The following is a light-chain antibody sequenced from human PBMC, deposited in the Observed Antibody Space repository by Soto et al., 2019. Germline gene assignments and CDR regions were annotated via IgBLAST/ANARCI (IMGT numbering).Light chain of an antibody. CDR1: QGIGDT. J-gene: IGKJ4*01. V-gene: IGKV3-15*01. Sequence: EVVMRQSPATRSVSPGEGATLSCRASQGIGDTLAWYQHKPGQTPRLLIYDTSTRATGVPTRFSGSRSAAEFTLTISSLQSEDSAVYFCRQYNDWPPITFGGGTKVDIK. CDR3: RQYNDWPPIT. CDR2: DTS.